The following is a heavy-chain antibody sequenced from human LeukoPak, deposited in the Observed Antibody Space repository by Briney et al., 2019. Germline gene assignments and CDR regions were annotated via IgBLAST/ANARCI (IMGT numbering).Heavy chain of an antibody. CDR2: LYSGGRT. D-gene: IGHD3-10*01. V-gene: IGHV3-66*01. J-gene: IGHJ4*02. Sequence: GGSLRLSCAASGFTVSTNYMSWVRQVPGKGLEWVSVLYSGGRTDYADSVKGRFIISRDNSRNTLFLQMYSLRAEDTAVYYCARERGRGVISPYFDRWGQGTLVTVSS. CDR3: ARERGRGVISPYFDR. CDR1: GFTVSTNY.